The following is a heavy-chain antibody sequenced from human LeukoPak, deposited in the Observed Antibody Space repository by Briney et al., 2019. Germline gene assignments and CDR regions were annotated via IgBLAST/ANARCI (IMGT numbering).Heavy chain of an antibody. V-gene: IGHV4-34*01. J-gene: IGHJ4*02. CDR2: INHSGST. CDR3: ARGRPITMVRGVINTPFDY. CDR1: GGSFSGYS. D-gene: IGHD3-10*01. Sequence: SETLSLTCGVYGGSFSGYSRSWIRQPPGKGLEWIGEINHSGSTNYNPSLKSRVTISVDTSKNQFSLKLSSVTAADTAVYYCARGRPITMVRGVINTPFDYWGQGTLVTVSS.